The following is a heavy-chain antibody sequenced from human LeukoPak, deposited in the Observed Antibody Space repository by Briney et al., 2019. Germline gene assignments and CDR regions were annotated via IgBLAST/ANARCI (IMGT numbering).Heavy chain of an antibody. CDR1: GYTFTSYD. Sequence: GASVKVSCKASGYTFTSYDINWVRQATGQGLEWMGWMNPNSGNTGCAQKFQGRVTMTRNTSISTAYMELSSLRSEDTAVYYCARVIGYCSSTSCSYHFDYWGQGTLVTVSS. J-gene: IGHJ4*02. CDR2: MNPNSGNT. V-gene: IGHV1-8*01. D-gene: IGHD2-2*01. CDR3: ARVIGYCSSTSCSYHFDY.